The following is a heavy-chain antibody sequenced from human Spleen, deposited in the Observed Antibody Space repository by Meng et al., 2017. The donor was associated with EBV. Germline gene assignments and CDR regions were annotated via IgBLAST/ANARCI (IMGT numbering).Heavy chain of an antibody. CDR2: INTNTGFP. Sequence: HVQLVQYGAELKKPGALVKVSCKASGYTFTSYAMNWVRQAPGQGLEWLGWINTNTGFPTSAQGFRGRLVFSLDTSVSTAYLQINSLKADDTAVYYCARGLAYGDSGVDYWGQGTLVTVSS. J-gene: IGHJ4*02. CDR1: GYTFTSYA. V-gene: IGHV7-4-1*02. D-gene: IGHD4-17*01. CDR3: ARGLAYGDSGVDY.